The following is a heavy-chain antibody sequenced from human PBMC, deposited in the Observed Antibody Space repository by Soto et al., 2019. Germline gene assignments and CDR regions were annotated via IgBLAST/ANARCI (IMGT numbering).Heavy chain of an antibody. Sequence: PGWSLRLSCAASGFTFSSYAMSWVRQAPGKGLEWVSAISGSGGSTYYADSVKGRFTISRDNSKNTLYLQMNSLRAEDTAVYYCAKDLSGYCSSTSCYNWFDPWGQGTLVTVSS. D-gene: IGHD2-2*01. CDR3: AKDLSGYCSSTSCYNWFDP. CDR2: ISGSGGST. J-gene: IGHJ5*02. CDR1: GFTFSSYA. V-gene: IGHV3-23*01.